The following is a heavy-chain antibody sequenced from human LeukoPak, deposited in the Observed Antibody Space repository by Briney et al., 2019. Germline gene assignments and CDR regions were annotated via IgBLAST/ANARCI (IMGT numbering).Heavy chain of an antibody. D-gene: IGHD5-18*01. CDR2: MNPNSGNT. J-gene: IGHJ6*03. V-gene: IGHV1-8*01. CDR3: ARGRGTAMVTDYYYYMDV. Sequence: ASVKVSCKASGYTFTSYDINWVRQATGQGPEWMGWMNPNSGNTGYAQKFQGRVTMTRNTSISTAYMELSSLRSEDTAVYYCARGRGTAMVTDYYYYMDVWGKGTTVTVSS. CDR1: GYTFTSYD.